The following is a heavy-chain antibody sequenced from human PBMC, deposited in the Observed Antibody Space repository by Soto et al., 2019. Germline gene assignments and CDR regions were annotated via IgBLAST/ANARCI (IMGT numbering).Heavy chain of an antibody. V-gene: IGHV3-23*01. D-gene: IGHD3-16*01. CDR3: TEVGGTAAPPIPVDY. J-gene: IGHJ4*02. CDR1: GFTFSSYA. Sequence: EVQLLESGGGLVQPGGSLRLSCAASGFTFSSYAMNWVRQAPGKGLEWVSTISGSGDNTYYADSVKGRFTISRDNSKNTLDLQMNSLRAEDTALYYCTEVGGTAAPPIPVDYWGQGTQVTVSS. CDR2: ISGSGDNT.